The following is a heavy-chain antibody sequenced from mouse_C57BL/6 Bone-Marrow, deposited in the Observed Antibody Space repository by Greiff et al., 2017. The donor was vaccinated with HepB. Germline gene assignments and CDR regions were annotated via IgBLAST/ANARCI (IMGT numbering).Heavy chain of an antibody. J-gene: IGHJ3*01. CDR2: ISYDGSN. D-gene: IGHD2-4*01. V-gene: IGHV3-6*01. CDR3: ARDGPHDSFAY. CDR1: GYSITSGYN. Sequence: EVKLLESGPGLVKPSQSLSLTCSVTGYSITSGYNWNWIRQFPGNKLEWMGYISYDGSNNYNPSLKNRISITRDTSKNQFFLKLNSVTTEDTATYYCARDGPHDSFAYWGQGTLVTVSA.